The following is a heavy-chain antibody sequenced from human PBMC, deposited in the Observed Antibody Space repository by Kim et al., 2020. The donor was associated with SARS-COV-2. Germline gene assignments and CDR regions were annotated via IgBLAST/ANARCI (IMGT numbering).Heavy chain of an antibody. CDR3: VKVPRFCSGTSCLNFDY. Sequence: SVNGRFTISRDNSKNTLYVQMNSLRAEDTAVYYCVKVPRFCSGTSCLNFDYWGQGALVRVSS. D-gene: IGHD2-2*01. J-gene: IGHJ4*02. V-gene: IGHV3-23*01.